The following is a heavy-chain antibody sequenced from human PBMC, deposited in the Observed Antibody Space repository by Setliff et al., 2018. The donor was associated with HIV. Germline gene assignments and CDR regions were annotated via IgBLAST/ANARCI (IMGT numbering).Heavy chain of an antibody. CDR2: ISDDGGQT. CDR3: AREKGNTPAAYYLDY. V-gene: IGHV3-30*04. J-gene: IGHJ4*02. Sequence: PGGSLRLSCAASGFTFNTYSIHWVRQAPGKGLEWVAVISDDGGQTYYAGSVEGRFTIFRDNSKNTMYLQMNSLRGEDTAAYYCAREKGNTPAAYYLDYWGQGTLVTVSS. D-gene: IGHD3-10*01. CDR1: GFTFNTYS.